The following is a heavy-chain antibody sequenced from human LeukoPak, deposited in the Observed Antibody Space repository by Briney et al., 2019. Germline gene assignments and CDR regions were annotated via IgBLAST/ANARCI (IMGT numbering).Heavy chain of an antibody. V-gene: IGHV3-30*03. CDR1: GFTFLNYD. D-gene: IGHD6-19*01. Sequence: GGSLRLSCAASGFTFLNYDVHWVRQAPGKGLEWLAYESKDRTVISYADSVRGRFTVSRDNSMNMVYLQMNNLKTEDTAIYYCARDLMWLVDYWGQGALVTVSS. J-gene: IGHJ4*02. CDR2: ESKDRTVI. CDR3: ARDLMWLVDY.